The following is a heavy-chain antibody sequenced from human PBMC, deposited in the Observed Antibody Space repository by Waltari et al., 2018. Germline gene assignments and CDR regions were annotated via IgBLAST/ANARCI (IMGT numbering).Heavy chain of an antibody. J-gene: IGHJ5*02. D-gene: IGHD6-19*01. CDR3: AHTEQFAPAVWFGP. CDR2: IYWNDDK. CDR1: GFSLSTNGVG. V-gene: IGHV2-5*01. Sequence: QITFKESGPTLVKPTQTLTLTCPCSGFSLSTNGVGVGWLRQPPGKALEWLANIYWNDDKRDSPALKSRLTSTKDTSKNRVVLTMTNVDPVDTATYFCAHTEQFAPAVWFGPWGQGTLVAVSS.